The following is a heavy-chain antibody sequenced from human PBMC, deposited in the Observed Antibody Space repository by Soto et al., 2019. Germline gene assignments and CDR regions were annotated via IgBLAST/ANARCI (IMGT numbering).Heavy chain of an antibody. CDR1: GFTFSSYG. V-gene: IGHV3-30*18. CDR3: AKDRFRIAVAAPFDY. CDR2: ISYDGSNK. D-gene: IGHD6-19*01. Sequence: QVQLVKSGGGVVQSGRSLRLSCAASGFTFSSYGMHWVRQAPGKGLEWVAVISYDGSNKYYADSVKGRFTISRDNSKNTLYLQMNSLRAEDTAVYYCAKDRFRIAVAAPFDYWGQGTLVTVSS. J-gene: IGHJ4*02.